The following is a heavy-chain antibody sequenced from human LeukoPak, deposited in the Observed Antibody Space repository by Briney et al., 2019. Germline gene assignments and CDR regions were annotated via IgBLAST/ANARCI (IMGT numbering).Heavy chain of an antibody. CDR1: GYTFTSNY. D-gene: IGHD2-8*01. CDR3: ARDRGSNGNWFDP. Sequence: ASVKVSCKAFGYTFTSNYMHWVRQAPGQGLEWLGWINSNSGDTNSGQRFRGRLIMTRDTSISTAYLELTRLQSDDTAVYYCARDRGSNGNWFDPWGQGTLLTVSS. V-gene: IGHV1-2*02. J-gene: IGHJ5*02. CDR2: INSNSGDT.